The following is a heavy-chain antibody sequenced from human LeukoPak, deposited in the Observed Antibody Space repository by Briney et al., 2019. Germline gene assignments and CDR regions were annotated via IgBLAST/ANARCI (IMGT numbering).Heavy chain of an antibody. J-gene: IGHJ4*02. CDR2: IYYSGST. V-gene: IGHV4-39*07. CDR3: ARATRTYYYDSSGYYYLDYFDY. CDR1: GGSISSSSYY. Sequence: SETLSLTCTVSGGSISSSSYYWGWIRQPPGKGLEWIGSIYYSGSTYYNPSLKSRVTISVDTSKNQFSLKLSSVTAADTAVYYCARATRTYYYDSSGYYYLDYFDYWGQGTLVTVSS. D-gene: IGHD3-22*01.